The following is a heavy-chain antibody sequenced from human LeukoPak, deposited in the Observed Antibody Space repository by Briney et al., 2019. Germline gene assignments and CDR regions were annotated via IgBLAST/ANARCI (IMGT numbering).Heavy chain of an antibody. V-gene: IGHV1-2*02. CDR1: GYSFSGYY. J-gene: IGHJ6*03. D-gene: IGHD5-18*01. CDR3: ARAGIARQLWSLLTLYMDV. Sequence: GASVKVSCKASGYSFSGYYIHWVRQAPGQGLGWMGWINPNSGGTNYAQKFQGRVTMTRDTSISTAYMELSRLRSDDTAVYYCARAGIARQLWSLLTLYMDVWGKGTTVTISS. CDR2: INPNSGGT.